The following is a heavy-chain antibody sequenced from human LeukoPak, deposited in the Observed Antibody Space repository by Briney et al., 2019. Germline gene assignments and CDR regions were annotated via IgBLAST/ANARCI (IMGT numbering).Heavy chain of an antibody. CDR1: DFSFITYA. D-gene: IGHD2-15*01. Sequence: GGSLRLSCAASDFSFITYAMSWVRQAPGKGLEWVSSISSSGSTKYYADSVKGRFTISRDNAKNSLFLQMNSLRAEDTAVYYCARVLRYCSGGNCYSGGLGYMDVWGKGTTVTISS. J-gene: IGHJ6*03. V-gene: IGHV3-11*01. CDR2: ISSSGSTK. CDR3: ARVLRYCSGGNCYSGGLGYMDV.